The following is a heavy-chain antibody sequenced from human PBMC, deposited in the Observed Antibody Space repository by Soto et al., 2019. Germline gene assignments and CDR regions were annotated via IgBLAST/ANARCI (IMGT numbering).Heavy chain of an antibody. Sequence: PSETLSLTCVVSGGSISSAYYSWTWIRQPPGKGLEWIGCVYQSGSTFYNPSLKSRVTISVGRSKYQFSLKLSSVTAADTAVYYCARVPGPWGQGTLVTVSS. CDR2: VYQSGST. J-gene: IGHJ5*02. V-gene: IGHV4-30-2*01. CDR1: GGSISSAYYS. CDR3: ARVPGP. D-gene: IGHD7-27*01.